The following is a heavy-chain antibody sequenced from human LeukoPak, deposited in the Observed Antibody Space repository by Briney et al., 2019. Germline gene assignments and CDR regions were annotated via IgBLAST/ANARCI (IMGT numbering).Heavy chain of an antibody. V-gene: IGHV3-53*04. D-gene: IGHD5-18*01. Sequence: GGSLRLSCAASGFSFSNYDMHWVRQAPGKGLEWVSVIYSGGSTYYADSVKGRFTISRHNSKNTLYLQMNSLRAEDTAVYYCARGYSYGYGYWGQGTLVTVSS. CDR1: GFSFSNYD. J-gene: IGHJ4*02. CDR2: IYSGGST. CDR3: ARGYSYGYGY.